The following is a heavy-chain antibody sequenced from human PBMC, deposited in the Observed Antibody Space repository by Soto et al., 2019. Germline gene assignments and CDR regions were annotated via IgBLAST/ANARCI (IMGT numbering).Heavy chain of an antibody. D-gene: IGHD1-1*01. CDR2: IHFANSDT. J-gene: IGHJ4*02. V-gene: IGHV5-51*01. Sequence: PGESLKISCEASGYTLTNHWIGWVRQMPGKGLEWMGLIHFANSDTKYSPSFQGQVTISADKSTSTAYLQWSSLRASDTATYHCAHAIHGTTYFNWGQGTLVTV. CDR1: GYTLTNHW. CDR3: AHAIHGTTYFN.